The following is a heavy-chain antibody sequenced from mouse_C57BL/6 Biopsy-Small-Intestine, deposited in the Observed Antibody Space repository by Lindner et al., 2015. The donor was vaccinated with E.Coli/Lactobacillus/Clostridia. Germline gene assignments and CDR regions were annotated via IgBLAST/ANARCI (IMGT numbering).Heavy chain of an antibody. D-gene: IGHD2-14*01. V-gene: IGHV1-82*01. Sequence: VQLQESGPELVKPGASVKISCKASGYAFSSAWMNWVKQRPGKGLEWIGRIYPGDEDTNLNENFKGKATLTADKSSSTAYMQLSSLTSEDPAVYFCAREEMIIRSSHSFDYWGQGTTLTVSS. CDR1: GYAFSSAW. CDR3: AREEMIIRSSHSFDY. CDR2: IYPGDEDT. J-gene: IGHJ2*01.